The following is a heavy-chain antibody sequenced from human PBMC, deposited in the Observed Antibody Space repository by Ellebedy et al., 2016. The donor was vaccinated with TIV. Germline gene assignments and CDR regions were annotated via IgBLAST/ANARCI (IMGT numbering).Heavy chain of an antibody. CDR3: AREGGRQWLFY. CDR2: INPNSGDT. D-gene: IGHD6-19*01. CDR1: GYTFTDFY. Sequence: AASVKVSCKASGYTFTDFYLHWVRQAPGQGLEWLGRINPNSGDTNYAQKFQGRVTMTRDTSISTAYMELSRLRSDDTALYYCAREGGRQWLFYWGQGALVTVSS. J-gene: IGHJ4*02. V-gene: IGHV1-2*02.